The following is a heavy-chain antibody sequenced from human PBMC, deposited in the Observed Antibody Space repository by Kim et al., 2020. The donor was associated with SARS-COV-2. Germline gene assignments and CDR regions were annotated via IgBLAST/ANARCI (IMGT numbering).Heavy chain of an antibody. D-gene: IGHD3-22*01. V-gene: IGHV3-15*01. Sequence: GGSLRLSCAASGFTFSNAWMSWVRQAPGKGLEWVGRIKSKTDGGTTDYAAPVKGRFTISRDDSKNTLYLQMNSLKTEDTAVYYCTTDWWGYDSSGYLAFDIWGQGTMVTVSS. CDR2: IKSKTDGGTT. CDR3: TTDWWGYDSSGYLAFDI. CDR1: GFTFSNAW. J-gene: IGHJ3*02.